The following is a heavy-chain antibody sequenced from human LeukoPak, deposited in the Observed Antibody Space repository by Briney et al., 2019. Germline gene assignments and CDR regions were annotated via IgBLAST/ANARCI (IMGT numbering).Heavy chain of an antibody. CDR2: INPNTGGT. CDR3: ARDLGGSTGAPWYYFDY. Sequence: ASVKVSCKASGYAFTDYYFHWVRQVPGQGLECMGWINPNTGGTNYPQKFQGRVTMTRDTSISTAYMELTRLRSDDTAVYYCARDLGGSTGAPWYYFDYWGQGTLVTVSS. CDR1: GYAFTDYY. J-gene: IGHJ4*01. V-gene: IGHV1-2*02. D-gene: IGHD2-2*01.